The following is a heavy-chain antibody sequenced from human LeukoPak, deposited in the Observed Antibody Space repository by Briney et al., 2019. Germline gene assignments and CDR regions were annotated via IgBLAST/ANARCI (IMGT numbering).Heavy chain of an antibody. D-gene: IGHD6-13*01. J-gene: IGHJ4*02. Sequence: SETLSLTCAVYGGSFSGYYWSWIRQPPGKGLEWIGYIYYSGSTTYNASLMSRVTILVDTSKNQFSLKLSSVTAADAAVYYCARVSSWYGTYYFDYWGQGTLVTVSS. CDR3: ARVSSWYGTYYFDY. CDR1: GGSFSGYY. CDR2: IYYSGST. V-gene: IGHV4-59*01.